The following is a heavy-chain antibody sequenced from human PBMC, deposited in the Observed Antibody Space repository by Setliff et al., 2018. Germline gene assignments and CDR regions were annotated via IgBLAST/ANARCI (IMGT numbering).Heavy chain of an antibody. Sequence: GGSLRLSCAASGFTFSSYEMNWVRQAPGKGLEWVSYISSSGSTIYYADSVKGRFTISRDNAKDSLYLQMNSLRAEDTAVYYCARADYGDYVFDYWGQGTLVTVS. CDR3: ARADYGDYVFDY. J-gene: IGHJ4*02. CDR1: GFTFSSYE. CDR2: ISSSGSTI. D-gene: IGHD4-17*01. V-gene: IGHV3-48*03.